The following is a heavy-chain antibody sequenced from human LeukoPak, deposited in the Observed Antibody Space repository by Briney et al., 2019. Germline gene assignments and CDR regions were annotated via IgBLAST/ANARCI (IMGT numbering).Heavy chain of an antibody. CDR3: AREYDSNDWFDP. Sequence: SETLSLTCTVSGGSISSYYWSWIRQPPGKGLEWIGYIYYSGSTNYNPSLKSRVTMSVDTSKNQFSLKLSSVTAADTAVYYCAREYDSNDWFDPWGQGTLVTVSS. CDR1: GGSISSYY. CDR2: IYYSGST. D-gene: IGHD3-22*01. J-gene: IGHJ5*02. V-gene: IGHV4-59*12.